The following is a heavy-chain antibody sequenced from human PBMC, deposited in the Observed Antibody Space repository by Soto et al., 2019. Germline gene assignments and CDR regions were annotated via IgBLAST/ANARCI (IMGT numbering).Heavy chain of an antibody. CDR3: ARAEDIVLMVYARSGFDP. CDR2: IIPILGIA. J-gene: IGHJ5*02. V-gene: IGHV1-69*02. Sequence: ASVKVSCKASGGTFSSYTISWVRQAPGQGLEWMGRIIPILGIANYAQKFQGRVAITADKSTSTAYMELSSLRSEDTAVYYCARAEDIVLMVYARSGFDPRGQGTLVTVSS. D-gene: IGHD2-8*01. CDR1: GGTFSSYT.